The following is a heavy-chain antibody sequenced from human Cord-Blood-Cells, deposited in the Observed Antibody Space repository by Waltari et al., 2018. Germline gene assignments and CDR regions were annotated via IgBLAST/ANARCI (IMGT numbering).Heavy chain of an antibody. D-gene: IGHD2-2*01. CDR2: IYYSGST. J-gene: IGHJ4*02. CDR1: GGSIRGRSYY. CDR3: ARRCSSTSYYFRVGY. Sequence: QLQLQEAGPGLVKPSETLSLTCTVSGGSIRGRSYYWGWTRPPPGKGLEWIGGIYYSGSTYYNPSLKSRVTISVETSKNQFSLKLSSVTAADTAVYYCARRCSSTSYYFRVGYWGQGTLVTVSS. V-gene: IGHV4-39*01.